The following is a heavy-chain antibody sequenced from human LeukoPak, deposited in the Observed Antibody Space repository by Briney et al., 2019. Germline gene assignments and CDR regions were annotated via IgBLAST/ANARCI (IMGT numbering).Heavy chain of an antibody. CDR2: ISGSGGST. V-gene: IGHV3-23*01. CDR1: GFTVSSNY. D-gene: IGHD3-22*01. CDR3: AKNPGEGYYYDSSGYLS. J-gene: IGHJ4*02. Sequence: GGSLRLSCAASGFTVSSNYMSWVRQAPGKGLEWVSAISGSGGSTYYADSVKGRFTISRDNSKNTLYLQMNSLRAEDTAVYYCAKNPGEGYYYDSSGYLSWGQGTLVTVSS.